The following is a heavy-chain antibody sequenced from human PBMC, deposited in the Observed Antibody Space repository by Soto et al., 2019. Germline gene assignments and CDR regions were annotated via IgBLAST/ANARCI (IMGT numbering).Heavy chain of an antibody. CDR2: LWNDGSIK. CDR1: GVTLTRFW. CDR3: ARRIPFGYGMDV. V-gene: IGHV3-33*07. D-gene: IGHD2-21*01. Sequence: GGSLGLSFAVPGVTLTRFWMNWIRQAPGKGLEWVGVLWNDGSIKYYADSVKGRFTVSRDNSKNTLYLQMGSLRAEDMAVYYCARRIPFGYGMDVWGQGTTVTVSS. J-gene: IGHJ6*02.